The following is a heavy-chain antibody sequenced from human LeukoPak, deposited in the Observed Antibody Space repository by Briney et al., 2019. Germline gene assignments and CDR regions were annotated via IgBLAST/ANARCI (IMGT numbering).Heavy chain of an antibody. CDR1: GFTFSNSW. CDR2: ISSRSSTI. J-gene: IGHJ4*02. Sequence: GGSLRLSCAASGFTFSNSWMDWVRQAPGKGLEWVSYISSRSSTIYYTDSVKGRFTVSRDNAKNSLNLQMNSLRDEDTAVYYCARGEDYWGQGTLVTVSS. CDR3: ARGEDY. V-gene: IGHV3-48*02.